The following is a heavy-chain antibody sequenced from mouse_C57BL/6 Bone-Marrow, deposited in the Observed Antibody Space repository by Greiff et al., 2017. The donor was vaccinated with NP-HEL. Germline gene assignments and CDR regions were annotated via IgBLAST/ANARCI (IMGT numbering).Heavy chain of an antibody. CDR1: GYTFTSYW. D-gene: IGHD1-1*01. CDR3: ARCYYGSSYWYFDV. Sequence: QVQLQQSGAELVMPGASVKLSCKASGYTFTSYWMHWVKQRPGQGLEWIGEIDPSDSYTNYNQKFKGKSTLTVDKSSSTAYMQLSSLTSEDSAVYYCARCYYGSSYWYFDVWGTGTTVTVSS. CDR2: IDPSDSYT. J-gene: IGHJ1*03. V-gene: IGHV1-69*01.